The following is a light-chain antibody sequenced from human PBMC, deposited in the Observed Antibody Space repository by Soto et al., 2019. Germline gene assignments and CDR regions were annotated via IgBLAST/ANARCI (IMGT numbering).Light chain of an antibody. V-gene: IGLV2-14*01. J-gene: IGLJ1*01. Sequence: QYVLAQPASVSGSPGQSLTISCTGTSSVVGGYNHVSWYQQHPGKAPKLMIYDVSNRPSGVSNRFSGSKSGNTASLTISGLQAEDEADYYCSSYTSSSRYVFGTGTKVTVL. CDR3: SSYTSSSRYV. CDR2: DVS. CDR1: SSVVGGYNH.